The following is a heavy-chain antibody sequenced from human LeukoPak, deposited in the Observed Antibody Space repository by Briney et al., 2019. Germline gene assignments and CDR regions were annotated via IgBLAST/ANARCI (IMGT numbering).Heavy chain of an antibody. V-gene: IGHV3-30*04. CDR2: ISYDGSNK. Sequence: GRSLRLSCAASGFTFSPYAMHWVRQAPGKGLEWVAVISYDGSNKYYADFVKGRFTISRDNSKNTLYLQMNSLTAEDTAVYYCARGATTGYYPYWGQGTLVTVSS. D-gene: IGHD3-9*01. CDR1: GFTFSPYA. J-gene: IGHJ4*02. CDR3: ARGATTGYYPY.